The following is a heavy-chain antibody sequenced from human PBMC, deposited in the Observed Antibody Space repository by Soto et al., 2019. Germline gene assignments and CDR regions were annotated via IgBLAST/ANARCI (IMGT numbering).Heavy chain of an antibody. CDR3: ARDQLTYYYDSCGDYDPYNWFDP. CDR1: GFTFSSYS. J-gene: IGHJ5*02. CDR2: ISSSSSYI. Sequence: PGGSLRLSCAASGFTFSSYSMNGVRQAPGKGLEWVSSISSSSSYIYYADSVKGRFTISRDNAKNSLYLQMNSLRAEDTAVYYCARDQLTYYYDSCGDYDPYNWFDPWGQGTLVTVSS. V-gene: IGHV3-21*01. D-gene: IGHD3-22*01.